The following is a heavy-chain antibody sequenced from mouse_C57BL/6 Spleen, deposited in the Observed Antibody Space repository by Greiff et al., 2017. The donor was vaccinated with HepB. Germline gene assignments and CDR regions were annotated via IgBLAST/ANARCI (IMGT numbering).Heavy chain of an antibody. D-gene: IGHD2-1*01. CDR1: GFNIKDDY. Sequence: VHVKQSGAELVRPGASVKLSCTASGFNIKDDYMHWVKQRPEQGLEWIGWIDPENGDTEYASKFQGKATITADTSSNTAYLQLSSLTSEDTAVYYCTTIYYGVRTGFAYWGQGTLVTVSA. CDR3: TTIYYGVRTGFAY. CDR2: IDPENGDT. V-gene: IGHV14-4*01. J-gene: IGHJ3*01.